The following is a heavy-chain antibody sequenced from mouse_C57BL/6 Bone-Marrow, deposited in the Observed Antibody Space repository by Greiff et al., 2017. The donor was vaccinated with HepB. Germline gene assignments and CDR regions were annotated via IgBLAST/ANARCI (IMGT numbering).Heavy chain of an antibody. CDR2: IYPGSGNT. CDR3: ARTYGSSFDY. V-gene: IGHV1-76*01. J-gene: IGHJ2*01. D-gene: IGHD1-1*01. CDR1: GYTFTDYY. Sequence: VHLVESGAELVRPGASVKLSCKASGYTFTDYYINWVKQRPGQGLEWIARIYPGSGNTYYNEKFKGKATLTAEKSSSTAYMQLSSLTSEDSAVYFCARTYGSSFDYWGQGTTLTVSS.